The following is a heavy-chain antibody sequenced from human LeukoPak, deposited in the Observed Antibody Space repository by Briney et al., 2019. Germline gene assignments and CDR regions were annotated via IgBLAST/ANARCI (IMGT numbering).Heavy chain of an antibody. Sequence: ASVKVSCKASGYIFSNYGISWVRQAPGQGLEWMGWISGYNGNTYYVQKFQGRVTMTTETSTSTANMELRSLRSDDTAVYYCARVPLDYYDSSGYSGYFDYWGQGTLVTVSS. D-gene: IGHD3-22*01. CDR2: ISGYNGNT. V-gene: IGHV1-18*01. J-gene: IGHJ4*02. CDR1: GYIFSNYG. CDR3: ARVPLDYYDSSGYSGYFDY.